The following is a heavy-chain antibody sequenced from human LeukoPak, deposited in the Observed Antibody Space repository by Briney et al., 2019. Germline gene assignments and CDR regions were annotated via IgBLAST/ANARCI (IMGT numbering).Heavy chain of an antibody. Sequence: GGSLRLSCAASGFTFSSYAMHWVRQAPGKGLACVSAISSNGGSTYYANSVKGRFTISRDNSKNTLYLQMGSLRAEDMAVYYCARGHSSSWYSSFDYWGQGTLVTVSS. J-gene: IGHJ4*02. CDR1: GFTFSSYA. CDR3: ARGHSSSWYSSFDY. CDR2: ISSNGGST. V-gene: IGHV3-64*01. D-gene: IGHD6-13*01.